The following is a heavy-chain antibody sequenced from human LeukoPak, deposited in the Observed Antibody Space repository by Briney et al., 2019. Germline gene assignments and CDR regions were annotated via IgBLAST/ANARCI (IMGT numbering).Heavy chain of an antibody. V-gene: IGHV3-21*04. Sequence: GGSLRLSCAASGFTFSSYSMNWVRQAPGKGLEWVSSISSSSSYIYYADSVKGRFTISRDNSKNTLYLQMNSLRAEDTAVYCCAKPSSEWLAAASDYWGQGTLVTVSS. D-gene: IGHD6-13*01. CDR3: AKPSSEWLAAASDY. J-gene: IGHJ4*02. CDR1: GFTFSSYS. CDR2: ISSSSSYI.